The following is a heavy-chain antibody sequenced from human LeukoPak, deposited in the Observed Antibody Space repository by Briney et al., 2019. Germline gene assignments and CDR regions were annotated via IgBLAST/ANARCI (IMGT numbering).Heavy chain of an antibody. Sequence: SETLSLTCAVYGGSFSGYYWSWIRQPPGKELEWIGEINHSGSTNYNPSLKSRVTISVDTSKNQFSLKPSSVTAADTAVYYCARAVAALYCSSTSCPAYYYGMDVWGQGTTVTVSS. CDR2: INHSGST. CDR3: ARAVAALYCSSTSCPAYYYGMDV. J-gene: IGHJ6*02. V-gene: IGHV4-34*01. CDR1: GGSFSGYY. D-gene: IGHD2-2*01.